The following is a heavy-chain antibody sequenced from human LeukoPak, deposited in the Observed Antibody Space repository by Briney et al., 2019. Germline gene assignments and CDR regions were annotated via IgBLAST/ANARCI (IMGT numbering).Heavy chain of an antibody. D-gene: IGHD3-10*01. Sequence: ASVKVSCKASGYTFTSYGISWVRQAPGQGLEWMGWISAYNGNTNYAQKFQGRVTMTRNTSISTAYMELSSLRSEDTAVYYCARDTILSGSPLDYWGQGTLVTVSS. CDR3: ARDTILSGSPLDY. V-gene: IGHV1-18*01. CDR1: GYTFTSYG. CDR2: ISAYNGNT. J-gene: IGHJ4*02.